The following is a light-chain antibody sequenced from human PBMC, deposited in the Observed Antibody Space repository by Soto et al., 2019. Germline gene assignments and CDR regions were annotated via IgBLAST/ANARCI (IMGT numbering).Light chain of an antibody. V-gene: IGKV1-33*01. J-gene: IGKJ4*01. Sequence: DIPMTQSPSSLSASVGDRVTFTCQASQDINNYLNWFQQKPGEAPRLLIYDASNLQAGVPSRFSGSGSGTDFTFTISSLQPEDIASYYCQQYDNLPLTFGGGTKVEIK. CDR2: DAS. CDR3: QQYDNLPLT. CDR1: QDINNY.